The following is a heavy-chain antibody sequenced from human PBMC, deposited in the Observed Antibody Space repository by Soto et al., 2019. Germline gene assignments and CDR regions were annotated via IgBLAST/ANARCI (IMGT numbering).Heavy chain of an antibody. CDR3: ATYRGYCSTTSCYFDY. Sequence: SLRLSCAASGFTFSGYAMHWVRQAPGKGLEWVAVISYDGSNKYYADSVKGRFTISRDNSKNTLYLQMNSLRAEDTAVYYCATYRGYCSTTSCYFDYWGQGTLVTVSS. CDR1: GFTFSGYA. V-gene: IGHV3-30-3*01. J-gene: IGHJ4*02. CDR2: ISYDGSNK. D-gene: IGHD2-2*03.